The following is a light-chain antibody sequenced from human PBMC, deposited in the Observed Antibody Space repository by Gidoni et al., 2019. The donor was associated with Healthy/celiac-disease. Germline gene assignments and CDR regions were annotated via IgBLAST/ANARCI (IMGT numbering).Light chain of an antibody. CDR1: QSVSSSY. J-gene: IGKJ1*01. Sequence: EIVLTQSPGTLSLSPGERATLSCRASQSVSSSYLAWYQQKPGQAPRLLIYGASSRATGIPDRFSGSGSGTDFTLTISRLEPEDFAVYYCQQYGSSPPETFXQXTKVEI. CDR2: GAS. V-gene: IGKV3-20*01. CDR3: QQYGSSPPET.